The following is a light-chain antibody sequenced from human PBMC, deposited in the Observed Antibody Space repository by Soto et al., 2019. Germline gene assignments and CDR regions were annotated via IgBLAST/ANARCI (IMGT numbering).Light chain of an antibody. V-gene: IGKV3-15*01. Sequence: EIVMTPSPATLCMSPGKKAALSSRASQSLSSNLAWYLQRPAQAPRLLICGASTRATGIPARFSGSGSGTEFTLTISSLQSEDFAVYYCQQYNNWPPTFGQGTKVDIK. CDR2: GAS. CDR3: QQYNNWPPT. J-gene: IGKJ1*01. CDR1: QSLSSN.